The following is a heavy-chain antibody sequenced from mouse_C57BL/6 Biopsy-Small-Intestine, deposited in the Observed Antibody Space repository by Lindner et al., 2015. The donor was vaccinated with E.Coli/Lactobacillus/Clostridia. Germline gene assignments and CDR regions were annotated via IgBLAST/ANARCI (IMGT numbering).Heavy chain of an antibody. CDR1: GYTFSNYG. CDR3: ARESIVASTRPFDY. D-gene: IGHD1-3*01. J-gene: IGHJ4*01. Sequence: SVKVSCKASGYTFSNYGINWVRQAPGQGLEWVGWISAYSGNTNYAQKFQGRVTMTTDTSTGTAYMELRSLRSDDTAVYYCARESIVASTRPFDYWGQGTLVTVSS. V-gene: IGHV1-84*02. CDR2: ISAYSGNT.